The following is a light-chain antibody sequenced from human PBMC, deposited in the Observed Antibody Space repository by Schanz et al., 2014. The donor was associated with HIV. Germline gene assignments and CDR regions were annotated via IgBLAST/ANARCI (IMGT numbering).Light chain of an antibody. CDR1: SSNIGANYD. J-gene: IGLJ1*01. CDR2: DNT. CDR3: AAWDDSLSGYV. Sequence: QAVVAQPPSVSGAPGQRVTISCTGSSSNIGANYDVHWYQLLPGSAPKLLIFDNTNRPSGVPARFSGSKSGSSASLAISGLQAEDEADYYCAAWDDSLSGYVFGPGTKLTVL. V-gene: IGLV1-40*01.